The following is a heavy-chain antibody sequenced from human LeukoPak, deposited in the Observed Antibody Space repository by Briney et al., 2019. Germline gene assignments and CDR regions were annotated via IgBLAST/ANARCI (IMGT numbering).Heavy chain of an antibody. Sequence: PSETLSLTCTVSGGSINTYYWSWIRQPPGKGLEWIGYVFYSGSTNYNSSLKSRVTISGDTSKNQFSLKLTSVTAADTAVYYCSRRPITMNAFDIWGQGTMVTVSS. CDR3: SRRPITMNAFDI. J-gene: IGHJ3*02. CDR2: VFYSGST. CDR1: GGSINTYY. V-gene: IGHV4-59*08. D-gene: IGHD3-22*01.